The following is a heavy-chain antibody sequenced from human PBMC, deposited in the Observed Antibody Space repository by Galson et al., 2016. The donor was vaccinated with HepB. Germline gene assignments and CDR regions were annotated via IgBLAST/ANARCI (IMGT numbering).Heavy chain of an antibody. D-gene: IGHD3-3*01. J-gene: IGHJ6*04. CDR2: ISYDGSNQ. Sequence: SLRLSCAASGFRFSRYGMHWVRQAPGKGLEWAAVISYDGSNQYSADSVKGRFTMSRDTSKNTLYLQMNSLRGEDTAVYYCAKGDTIFGGYYGMDVWGKGTTVTVSS. CDR1: GFRFSRYG. V-gene: IGHV3-30*18. CDR3: AKGDTIFGGYYGMDV.